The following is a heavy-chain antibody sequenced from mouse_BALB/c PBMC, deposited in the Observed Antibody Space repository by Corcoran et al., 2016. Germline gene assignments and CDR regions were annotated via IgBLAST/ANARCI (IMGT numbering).Heavy chain of an antibody. J-gene: IGHJ2*01. V-gene: IGHV14-3*02. D-gene: IGHD1-2*01. CDR1: GFNIKDTY. Sequence: EVQLQQSGAELVKPGASVKLSCTASGFNIKDTYMHWVKQRPEQGLEWIGRIDAANGNTKYDPKFQGKATKTADTSSSTAYMELSSLTSEDSAVYYFARSYGYDYWGQGTTLTFSS. CDR2: IDAANGNT. CDR3: ARSYGYDY.